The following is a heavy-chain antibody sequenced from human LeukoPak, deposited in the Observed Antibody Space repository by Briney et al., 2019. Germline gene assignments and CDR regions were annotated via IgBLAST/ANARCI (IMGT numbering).Heavy chain of an antibody. CDR1: GFTFSSYA. CDR3: ARGSGIAAAGSRYYFDY. D-gene: IGHD6-13*01. Sequence: GGSLRLSCAASGFTFSSYAMSWVRQAPGKGLEWVSAINGSGGSTYYADSVKGRFTISRDNSKNTLYLQMNSLRAEDTAVYYCARGSGIAAAGSRYYFDYWGQGTLVTVSS. CDR2: INGSGGST. J-gene: IGHJ4*02. V-gene: IGHV3-23*01.